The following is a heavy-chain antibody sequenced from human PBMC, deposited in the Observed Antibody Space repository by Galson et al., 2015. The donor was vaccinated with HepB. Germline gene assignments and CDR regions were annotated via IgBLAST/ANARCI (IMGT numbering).Heavy chain of an antibody. D-gene: IGHD4-17*01. CDR2: ISWNSGSI. CDR1: GFTFDDYA. CDR3: AKDISVTTGVTPTAFDY. V-gene: IGHV3-9*01. Sequence: SLRLSCAASGFTFDDYAMHWVRHAPGKGLEWVSGISWNSGSIGYADSVKGRFTISRDNAKNSLYLQMNSLRAEDTALYYCAKDISVTTGVTPTAFDYWGQGTLVTVSS. J-gene: IGHJ4*02.